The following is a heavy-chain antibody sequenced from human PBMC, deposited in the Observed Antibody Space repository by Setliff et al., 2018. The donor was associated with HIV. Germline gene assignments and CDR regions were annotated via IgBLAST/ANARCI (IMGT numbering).Heavy chain of an antibody. CDR3: ATSDYGGDSGHFQH. CDR1: GYNFNSYW. V-gene: IGHV5-51*01. J-gene: IGHJ1*01. CDR2: IYPGDSET. Sequence: GESLKISCEASGYNFNSYWIGWVRQMPGKGLEWVAVIYPGDSETRYSPSFQGRVTISADKSISTAYLQWNSLKAPDTAMYYCATSDYGGDSGHFQHWGRGTLVTVSS. D-gene: IGHD2-21*02.